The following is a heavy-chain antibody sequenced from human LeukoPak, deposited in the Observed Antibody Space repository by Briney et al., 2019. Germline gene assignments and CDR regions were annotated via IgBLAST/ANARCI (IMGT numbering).Heavy chain of an antibody. CDR2: ISGSGGST. V-gene: IGHV3-23*01. CDR1: GFTFSSYA. J-gene: IGHJ4*02. D-gene: IGHD4-17*01. Sequence: PGGSLRLSCAASGFTFSSYAMSWVRQAPGKGLEWVSAISGSGGSTYYADSVKGRFTISRDNSKNTLYLQMNSLRAEGTAVYYCAKDRRLDYGDGQYDYWGQGTLVTVSS. CDR3: AKDRRLDYGDGQYDY.